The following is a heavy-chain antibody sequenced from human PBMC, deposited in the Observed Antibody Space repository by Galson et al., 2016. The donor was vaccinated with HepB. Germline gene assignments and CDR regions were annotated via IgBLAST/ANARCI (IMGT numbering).Heavy chain of an antibody. D-gene: IGHD3-10*01. V-gene: IGHV3-66*01. CDR1: GFTVSDNY. CDR2: IYTGGST. CDR3: ARDTTFYYGSAD. J-gene: IGHJ1*01. Sequence: SLRLSCAASGFTVSDNYMSWVRQAPGKGLEWVSTIYTGGSTFYADSVKGRFTISGDNSKNTLYLQMTGLRAEDTARYYCARDTTFYYGSADWGQGTLVTVSS.